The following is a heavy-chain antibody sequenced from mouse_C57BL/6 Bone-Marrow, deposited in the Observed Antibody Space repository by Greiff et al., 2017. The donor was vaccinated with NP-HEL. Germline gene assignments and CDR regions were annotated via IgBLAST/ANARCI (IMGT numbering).Heavy chain of an antibody. CDR3: TTGGSSPYAMDY. CDR2: IDPENGDP. J-gene: IGHJ4*01. CDR1: GFNIKDDY. V-gene: IGHV14-4*01. D-gene: IGHD1-1*01. Sequence: EVQLQQSGAELVRPGASVKLSCTVSGFNIKDDYMHWVKQRPEQGLEWIGWIDPENGDPEYASKFQGKATITADTSSNTAYLQLRSLTSEDTAVYYFTTGGSSPYAMDYWGQGTSVTVSS.